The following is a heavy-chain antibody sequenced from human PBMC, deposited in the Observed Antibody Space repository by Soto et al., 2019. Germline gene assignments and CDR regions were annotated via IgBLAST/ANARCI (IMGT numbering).Heavy chain of an antibody. CDR2: IIPALGTA. CDR1: GGTFSSHT. D-gene: IGHD4-17*01. CDR3: ARPDFGDYWYFDL. V-gene: IGHV1-69*08. J-gene: IGHJ2*01. Sequence: QDQLVQSGAEVKKPGSSVKVSCKASGGTFSSHTFSWVRQAPGQGLEWMGRIIPALGTAPYAQKFQGRVTVTADESATTVYMELTSRRSEDTAVYYCARPDFGDYWYFDLWGRGTLVTVSS.